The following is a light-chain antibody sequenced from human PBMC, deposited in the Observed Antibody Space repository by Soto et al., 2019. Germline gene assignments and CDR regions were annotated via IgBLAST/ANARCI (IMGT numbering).Light chain of an antibody. Sequence: DIQMTQSPSTLSASVGDSVTITCRASQSINNWLAWHQQRPGKPPKLLIYDAYNLQGGVPSRFSGRGSGTEFTLTISSLQPDDFATYYCQQYKSYSPETFGQGTKLEI. CDR2: DAY. J-gene: IGKJ2*01. CDR1: QSINNW. CDR3: QQYKSYSPET. V-gene: IGKV1-5*01.